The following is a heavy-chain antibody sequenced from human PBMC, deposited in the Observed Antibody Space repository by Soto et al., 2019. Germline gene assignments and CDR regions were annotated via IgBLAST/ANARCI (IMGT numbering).Heavy chain of an antibody. D-gene: IGHD3-3*01. CDR2: ISAYNGNT. Sequence: ASVKVSCKASGYTFTSYGISCVRQAPGQGLEWMGWISAYNGNTNYAQKLQGRVTMTTDTSTSTAYMELRSLRSDDTAVYYCATQITIFGVVTNYYFDYWGQGTLVTVSS. J-gene: IGHJ4*02. CDR3: ATQITIFGVVTNYYFDY. V-gene: IGHV1-18*01. CDR1: GYTFTSYG.